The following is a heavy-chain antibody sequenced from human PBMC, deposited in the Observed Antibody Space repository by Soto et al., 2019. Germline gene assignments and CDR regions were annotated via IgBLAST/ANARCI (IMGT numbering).Heavy chain of an antibody. V-gene: IGHV4-59*01. D-gene: IGHD3-3*01. CDR3: ARSYPNTIFGVVPSRGLDV. CDR1: GVSISSNY. CDR2: IHYSGST. J-gene: IGHJ6*02. Sequence: SETLSLTCIVSGVSISSNYWSWIRQPPGQGLEWIGYIHYSGSTNFNPSLKNRVIMSVDTSKNQFSLRLSSVTAADTAVYYCARSYPNTIFGVVPSRGLDVWGQGAPVTVYS.